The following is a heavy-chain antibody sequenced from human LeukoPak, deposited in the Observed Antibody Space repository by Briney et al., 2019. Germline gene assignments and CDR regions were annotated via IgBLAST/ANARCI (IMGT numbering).Heavy chain of an antibody. CDR3: ARVWYSSSWLPDY. Sequence: GASVKVSCKASGYTFTGYYMHWVRQAPGQGLEWMGWINPNSGGTNYAQKFQGRVTMTRDTPISTAYMELSRLRSDDTAVYYCARVWYSSSWLPDYWGQGTLVTVSS. CDR2: INPNSGGT. V-gene: IGHV1-2*02. J-gene: IGHJ4*02. CDR1: GYTFTGYY. D-gene: IGHD6-13*01.